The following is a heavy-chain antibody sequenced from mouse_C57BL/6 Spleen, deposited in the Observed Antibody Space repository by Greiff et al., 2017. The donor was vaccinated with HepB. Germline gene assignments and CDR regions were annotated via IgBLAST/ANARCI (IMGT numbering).Heavy chain of an antibody. Sequence: QVQLQQSGPELVKPGASVKISCKASGYAFSSSWMNWVKQRPGKGLEWIGRIYPGDGDTNYNGKFKGKATLTADKSSSTAYMQLSSLTSEDSAVYFCGRGNDGYCFDYWGQGTTLTVSS. CDR1: GYAFSSSW. CDR2: IYPGDGDT. D-gene: IGHD2-3*01. CDR3: GRGNDGYCFDY. J-gene: IGHJ2*01. V-gene: IGHV1-82*01.